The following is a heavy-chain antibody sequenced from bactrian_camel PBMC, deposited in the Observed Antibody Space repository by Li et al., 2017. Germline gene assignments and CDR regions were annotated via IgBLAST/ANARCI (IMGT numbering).Heavy chain of an antibody. CDR2: VLKDGSNP. CDR3: AAVKSAISCTLTYFGHSTI. J-gene: IGHJ4*01. V-gene: IGHV3S6*01. Sequence: VQLVESGGGSVQPGGSLRLSCATSGFTFSRSSMYWVRQAPGKELEWVSGVLKDGSNPSYSDSVKGRFTISQDNAKNELYLQMNTLEPDDTGMYYCAAVKSAISCTLTYFGHSTIWGQGTQVTVS. CDR1: GFTFSRSS. D-gene: IGHD2*01.